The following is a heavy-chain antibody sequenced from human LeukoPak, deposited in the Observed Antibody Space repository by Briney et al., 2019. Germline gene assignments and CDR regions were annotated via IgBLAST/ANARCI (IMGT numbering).Heavy chain of an antibody. D-gene: IGHD3-10*01. Sequence: GGSLRLSCAASGFTFTIFEMNWFRQAPGRGLEWIAYISASGNIVDYAESVKGRFTISRDNSKSSLYLRMNSLRAEDTALYYCAALYYIKGTYWGQGTLVTVSS. V-gene: IGHV3-48*03. CDR1: GFTFTIFE. J-gene: IGHJ4*02. CDR2: ISASGNIV. CDR3: AALYYIKGTY.